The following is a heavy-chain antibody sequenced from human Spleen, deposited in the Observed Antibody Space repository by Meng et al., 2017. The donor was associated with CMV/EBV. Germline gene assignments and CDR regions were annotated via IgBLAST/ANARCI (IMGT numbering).Heavy chain of an antibody. J-gene: IGHJ6*02. Sequence: GESLKISCAASGFTFSSYSMNWVRQATGKGLEWVSTIGTAGDTYYPGSVKGRFTISRENAKKSLYLQMNSLRAGDTAVYYCARGGYDFWSGYPNGMDVWGQGTTVTVSS. CDR3: ARGGYDFWSGYPNGMDV. V-gene: IGHV3-13*01. D-gene: IGHD3-3*01. CDR2: IGTAGDT. CDR1: GFTFSSYS.